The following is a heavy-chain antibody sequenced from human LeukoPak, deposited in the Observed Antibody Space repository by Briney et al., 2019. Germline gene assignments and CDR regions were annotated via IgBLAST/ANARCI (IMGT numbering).Heavy chain of an antibody. V-gene: IGHV1-46*01. J-gene: IGHJ3*02. CDR3: VYDRGLDAFDI. Sequence: RASVKVSCKASGYTFTTYYMHWVRQAPEQGREWVGIINPSGGSTSYAQKFQGRVTMTRDMSTSTVYMVLSSLRSEDTAVYYCVYDRGLDAFDIWGQGTMVTVSS. D-gene: IGHD3-22*01. CDR2: INPSGGST. CDR1: GYTFTTYY.